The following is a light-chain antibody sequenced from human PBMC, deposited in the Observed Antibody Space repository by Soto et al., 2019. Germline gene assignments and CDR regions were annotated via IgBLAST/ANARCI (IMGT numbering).Light chain of an antibody. J-gene: IGKJ2*01. CDR1: QDISNY. V-gene: IGKV1-33*01. Sequence: DTQMTQSPSSLSASVGDRVTLTCQASQDISNYLNRYQQKPGKAPKLLIYDASNWETGVPSRFSGSGSGTDFTFTISSLQPEDIATYYCQQYDNLPYTFGQGTKLEIK. CDR2: DAS. CDR3: QQYDNLPYT.